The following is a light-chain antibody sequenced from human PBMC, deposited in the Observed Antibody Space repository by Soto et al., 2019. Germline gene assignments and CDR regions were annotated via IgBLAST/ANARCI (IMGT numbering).Light chain of an antibody. CDR3: QQSYTTVRS. CDR1: QSVSGN. Sequence: EIVMTQSPATLSLSPGERATLSCRASQSVSGNLAWYQQKPGQAPRLLISGASTRATGIPARFSGSGSGTEFTLTISSLQPEDFATYFCQQSYTTVRSFGGGTKV. V-gene: IGKV3-15*01. CDR2: GAS. J-gene: IGKJ4*01.